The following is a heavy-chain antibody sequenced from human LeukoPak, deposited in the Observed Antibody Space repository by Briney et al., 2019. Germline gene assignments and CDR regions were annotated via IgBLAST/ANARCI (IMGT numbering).Heavy chain of an antibody. CDR3: ARDQGFRYFDP. D-gene: IGHD3-16*02. CDR2: IRYDGTNK. V-gene: IGHV3-30*02. J-gene: IGHJ5*02. CDR1: GFIFSSFG. Sequence: GGSLRLSCATSGFIFSSFGMHWVRQVPGKGLEWVAFIRYDGTNKYYADSVKGRFTISRDNAKNSVFLQMSSLSGGDTAIYYCARDQGFRYFDPWGQGTLVTVSS.